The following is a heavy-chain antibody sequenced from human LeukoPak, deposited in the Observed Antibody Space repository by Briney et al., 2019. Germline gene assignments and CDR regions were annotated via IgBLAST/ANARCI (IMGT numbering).Heavy chain of an antibody. CDR3: ARDCLRLGLAVGGSCYSGRDAFDI. CDR2: INPNSGGT. CDR1: GYTFTGYY. V-gene: IGHV1-2*02. D-gene: IGHD2-15*01. Sequence: ASVKVSCKASGYTFTGYYMHWVRQAPGQGLEWMGWINPNSGGTNYAQKLQGRVTMTTDTSTSTAYMELRSLRSDDTAVYYCARDCLRLGLAVGGSCYSGRDAFDIWGQGTMVTVSS. J-gene: IGHJ3*02.